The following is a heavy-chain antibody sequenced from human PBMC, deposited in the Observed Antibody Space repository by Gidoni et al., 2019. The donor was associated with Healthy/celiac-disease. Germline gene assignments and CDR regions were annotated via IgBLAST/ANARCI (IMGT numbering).Heavy chain of an antibody. CDR2: INHSGST. CDR1: GGSFSGYY. CDR3: ARGKITMVRGGVDY. D-gene: IGHD3-10*01. V-gene: IGHV4-34*01. J-gene: IGHJ4*02. Sequence: QVQLQQLGAGLLKPSETLSLICAVYGGSFSGYYWSWIRQPPGKGLEWIGEINHSGSTNYNPSLKSRVTISVDTSKNQFSLKLSSVTAADTAVYYCARGKITMVRGGVDYWGQGTLVTVSS.